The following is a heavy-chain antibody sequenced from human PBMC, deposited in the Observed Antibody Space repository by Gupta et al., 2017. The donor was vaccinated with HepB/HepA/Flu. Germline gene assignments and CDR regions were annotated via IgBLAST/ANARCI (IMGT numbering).Heavy chain of an antibody. V-gene: IGHV3-13*01. D-gene: IGHD6-19*01. Sequence: EVQLVESGGGLVQPGGSLRLSCEASGFTFSSYDLHWIRQATGKGLEWVSAIGTAGDTYYPGSVKGRFTISRENAKNSLYLQMNSLRAGDTAVYYCAREAVAGTFDYWGQGTLVTVSA. CDR1: GFTFSSYD. CDR2: IGTAGDT. J-gene: IGHJ4*02. CDR3: AREAVAGTFDY.